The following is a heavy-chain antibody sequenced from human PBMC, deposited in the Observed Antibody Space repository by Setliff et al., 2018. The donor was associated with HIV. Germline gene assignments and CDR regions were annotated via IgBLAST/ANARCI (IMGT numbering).Heavy chain of an antibody. CDR1: GFTFSSYW. Sequence: GGSLRLSCAASGFTFSSYWMHWVRQAPGKGLVWVSRINSDGSYTSYAESVKGRCTISRDNAKNTLFLQMNSLRAEDTAVYYCARCDDSNGFDYWGQGTLVTVSS. CDR3: ARCDDSNGFDY. J-gene: IGHJ4*02. V-gene: IGHV3-74*01. CDR2: INSDGSYT. D-gene: IGHD3-22*01.